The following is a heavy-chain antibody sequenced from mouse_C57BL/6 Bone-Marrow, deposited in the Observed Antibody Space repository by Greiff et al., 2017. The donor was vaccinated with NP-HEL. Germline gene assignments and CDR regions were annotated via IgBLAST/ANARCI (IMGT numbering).Heavy chain of an antibody. CDR1: GFTFSSYA. Sequence: VESGGGLVKPGGSLKLSCAASGFTFSSYAMSWVRQTPEKRLEWVATISYGGSYTYYPDNVKGRFTISRDNAKNNLYLQMRHLKSEDTAMYYCARLGQWYFDVWGTGTTVTVSS. V-gene: IGHV5-4*03. J-gene: IGHJ1*03. CDR2: ISYGGSYT. CDR3: ARLGQWYFDV. D-gene: IGHD3-3*01.